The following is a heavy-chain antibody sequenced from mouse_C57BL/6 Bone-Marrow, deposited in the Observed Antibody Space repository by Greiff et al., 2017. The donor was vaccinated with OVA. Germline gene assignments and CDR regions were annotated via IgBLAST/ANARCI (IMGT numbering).Heavy chain of an antibody. J-gene: IGHJ2*01. CDR2: IWRAGST. CDR1: GFSLTSYG. CDR3: ARALRDYFDY. D-gene: IGHD1-1*01. V-gene: IGHV2-2*01. Sequence: VQLVESGPGLVQPSQSLSITCTVSGFSLTSYGVHWVRQSPGKGLEWLGVIWRAGSTDYNAAFISRLSISKDNSKGQVFFKMNSLQADDTAIYYCARALRDYFDYWGQGTTLTVSS.